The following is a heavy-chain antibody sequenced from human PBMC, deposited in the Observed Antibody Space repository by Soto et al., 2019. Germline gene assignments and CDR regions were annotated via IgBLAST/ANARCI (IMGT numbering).Heavy chain of an antibody. CDR2: TYGGGSP. CDR3: ARCKVPYYFDY. CDR1: FTVSSNF. Sequence: EVQLVESGGGLVQPGGSLRLSCAGFTVSSNFMTWVRQAPGKGLEWVSITYGGGSPYYADSVKGRFTISRDNSKNTLYLQMNSLRAEDTAVYYCARCKVPYYFDYWGQGTLVTVSS. V-gene: IGHV3-66*01. J-gene: IGHJ4*02.